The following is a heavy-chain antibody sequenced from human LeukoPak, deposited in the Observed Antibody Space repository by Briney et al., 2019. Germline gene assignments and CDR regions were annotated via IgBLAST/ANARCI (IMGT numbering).Heavy chain of an antibody. CDR2: ISSSGRKI. CDR3: ARGPRDPTEFCSRGTCAPTYEV. J-gene: IGHJ4*02. D-gene: IGHD2-15*01. CDR1: GFTLSDYE. V-gene: IGHV3-48*03. Sequence: PGGSLRLSCAVSGFTLSDYEMNWVRQAPGKGLEWVSYISSSGRKIYYADSVKGRFTISRDNAKNSLYLQMNSLRADDTAVYYCARGPRDPTEFCSRGTCAPTYEVWGQGALVTVSS.